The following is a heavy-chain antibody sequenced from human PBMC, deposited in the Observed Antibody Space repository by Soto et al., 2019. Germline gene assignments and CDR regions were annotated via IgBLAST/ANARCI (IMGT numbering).Heavy chain of an antibody. D-gene: IGHD1-26*01. CDR3: ARASGSYYGGFDY. CDR1: GGSIRSSDYY. J-gene: IGHJ4*02. CDR2: VYFSGNT. Sequence: PSETLSLTCTVSGGSIRSSDYYWGWIRQPPGKGLEWIASVYFSGNTYYNPSLKSRVTISVDTSKNQFSLKLNSVTAADTAVYYCARASGSYYGGFDYWGQGTLVTVSS. V-gene: IGHV4-39*01.